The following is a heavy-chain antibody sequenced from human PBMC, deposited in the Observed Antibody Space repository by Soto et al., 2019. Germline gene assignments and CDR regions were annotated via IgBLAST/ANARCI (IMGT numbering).Heavy chain of an antibody. D-gene: IGHD3-10*01. CDR2: ISYDGSNK. CDR1: GFTFSSYA. Sequence: PGGSLRLSCAASGFTFSSYAMHWVRQAPGKGLEWVAVISYDGSNKYYADSVKGRFTISRDNSKNTLYLQMNSLRAEDTAVYYCARSILWLPFYGMDVWGQGTTVTVSS. CDR3: ARSILWLPFYGMDV. V-gene: IGHV3-30-3*02. J-gene: IGHJ6*02.